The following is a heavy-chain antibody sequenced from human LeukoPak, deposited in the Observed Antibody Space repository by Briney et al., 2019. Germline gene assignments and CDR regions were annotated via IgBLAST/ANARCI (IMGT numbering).Heavy chain of an antibody. Sequence: GGSLRLSCAAPGFTLSSYSMNWVRQAPGKGLEWVSYISRSSSTIYYADSVKGRFTISRDNAKNSLYLQMNSLRAEDTAVYYCARDPYYYDSSGYYRAFDIWGQGTMVTVSS. D-gene: IGHD3-22*01. CDR2: ISRSSSTI. J-gene: IGHJ3*02. CDR3: ARDPYYYDSSGYYRAFDI. CDR1: GFTLSSYS. V-gene: IGHV3-48*04.